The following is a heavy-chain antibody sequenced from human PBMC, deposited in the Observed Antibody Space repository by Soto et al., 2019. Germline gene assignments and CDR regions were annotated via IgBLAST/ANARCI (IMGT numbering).Heavy chain of an antibody. CDR2: IYYSGST. V-gene: IGHV4-39*01. D-gene: IGHD5-12*01. J-gene: IGHJ4*02. CDR1: GGSISSSSYY. CDR3: ARKRSGYDLLEY. Sequence: SETLSLTCTVSGGSISSSSYYWGWIRQPPGKGLEWIGSIYYSGSTYYNPSLKSRVTISVDTSKNQFSLKLSSVTAADTAVYYCARKRSGYDLLEYWGQGTLVTVSS.